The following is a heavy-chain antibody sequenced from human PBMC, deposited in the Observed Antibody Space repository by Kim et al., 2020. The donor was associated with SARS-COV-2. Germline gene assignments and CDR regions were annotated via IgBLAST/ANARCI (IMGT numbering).Heavy chain of an antibody. CDR2: IIPILGIA. CDR1: GGTFSSYA. V-gene: IGHV1-69*04. Sequence: SVKVSCKASGGTFSSYAISWVRQAPGQGLEWMGRIIPILGIANYAQKFQGRVTITADKSTSTAYMELSSLRSEDTAVYYCARKSAMIVVLDAFDIWGQGTMGTVSS. D-gene: IGHD3-22*01. CDR3: ARKSAMIVVLDAFDI. J-gene: IGHJ3*02.